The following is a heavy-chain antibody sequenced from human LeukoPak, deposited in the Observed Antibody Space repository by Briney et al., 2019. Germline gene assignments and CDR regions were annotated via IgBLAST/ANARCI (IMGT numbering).Heavy chain of an antibody. V-gene: IGHV4-31*03. J-gene: IGHJ4*02. CDR1: GGSISSGGYY. D-gene: IGHD3-22*01. CDR3: ARDPGYYDSSGYYDY. Sequence: SQTLSLTCTVSGGSISSGGYYWSWIRQRPGKGLEWIGYIYYSGSTYYNPSLKSRVTISVDTSKNQFSLKLSSVTAADTAVYYCARDPGYYDSSGYYDYWGQGTLVTVSS. CDR2: IYYSGST.